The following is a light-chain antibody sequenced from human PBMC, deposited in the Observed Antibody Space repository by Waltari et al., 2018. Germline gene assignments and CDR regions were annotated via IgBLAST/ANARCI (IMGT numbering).Light chain of an antibody. CDR1: QSGRST. CDR3: QQYDYWPWT. Sequence: IVMTLSPATLSLSPGESATLSCRASQSGRSTFAWFQQKPGQPPRPLIYGTSTRATGIPARFTGSGSGTEFSLTISSLQPEDFATYYCQQYDYWPWTFGQGTRVETK. CDR2: GTS. J-gene: IGKJ1*01. V-gene: IGKV3D-15*01.